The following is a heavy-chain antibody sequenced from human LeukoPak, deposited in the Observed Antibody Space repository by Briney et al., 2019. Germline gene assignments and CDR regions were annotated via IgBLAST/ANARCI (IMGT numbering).Heavy chain of an antibody. CDR2: IYTSGST. D-gene: IGHD6-13*01. V-gene: IGHV4-61*02. CDR1: GGSISSGSYY. Sequence: PSQTLSLTCTVSGGSISSGSYYWSWIRQPAGKGLEWIGRIYTSGSTNYNPSLKSRVTISVDTSKNQFSLKLSSVTAADTAVYYCARGGSSWNYYYMDVWGKGTTVTVSS. CDR3: ARGGSSWNYYYMDV. J-gene: IGHJ6*03.